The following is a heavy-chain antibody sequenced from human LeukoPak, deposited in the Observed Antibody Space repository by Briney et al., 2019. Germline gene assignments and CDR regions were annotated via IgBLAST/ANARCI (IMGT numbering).Heavy chain of an antibody. D-gene: IGHD6-19*01. Sequence: PGGSLRLSCAASGFTFDDYAMHWVRQAPGKGLEWVSGISWNSGSIGYADSVKGRFTISRDNAKNSLYLQMNSLRAEGMALYYCAKGLSSGWLDAFDIWGQGTMVTVSS. V-gene: IGHV3-9*03. J-gene: IGHJ3*02. CDR3: AKGLSSGWLDAFDI. CDR2: ISWNSGSI. CDR1: GFTFDDYA.